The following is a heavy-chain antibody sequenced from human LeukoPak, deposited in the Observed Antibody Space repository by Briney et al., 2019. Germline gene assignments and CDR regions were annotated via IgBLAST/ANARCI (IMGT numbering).Heavy chain of an antibody. D-gene: IGHD6-19*01. CDR3: ARDGVINSSGWA. CDR2: IIPILGIA. V-gene: IGHV1-69*04. J-gene: IGHJ5*02. Sequence: SVKVSCKASGGTFSSYAISWVRQAPGQGLEWMGRIIPILGIANYAQKFQGRVTITADKSTSTAYMELSSLRSEDTAVYYCARDGVINSSGWAWGQGTLVTVSS. CDR1: GGTFSSYA.